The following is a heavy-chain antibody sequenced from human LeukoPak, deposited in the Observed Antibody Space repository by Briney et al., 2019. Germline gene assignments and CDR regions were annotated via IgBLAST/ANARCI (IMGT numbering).Heavy chain of an antibody. J-gene: IGHJ3*02. D-gene: IGHD5-24*01. CDR2: IYTSGST. CDR3: ARRDGYKNAFDI. V-gene: IGHV4-4*09. Sequence: SETLSLTCTVSGGSISSYYWSWIRQPPGKGLEWIGYIYTSGSTNYNPSLKSRVTISVDTSKNQFSLKLSSVTAADTAVYYCARRDGYKNAFDIWGQGTMVTDSS. CDR1: GGSISSYY.